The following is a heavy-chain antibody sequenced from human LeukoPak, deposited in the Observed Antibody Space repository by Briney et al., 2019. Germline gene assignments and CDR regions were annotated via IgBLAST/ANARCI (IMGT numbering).Heavy chain of an antibody. D-gene: IGHD3-10*01. V-gene: IGHV3-23*01. Sequence: GGSLRLSCAASGFTFSSYAMSWVRQAPGKGLEWISSISGSGGDTYYADSVKGRFTTSRDTSKNTLYLQMSSLRAEDTAVYYCAKRVWFGETNSDYWGQGTLVTVSS. CDR1: GFTFSSYA. J-gene: IGHJ4*02. CDR3: AKRVWFGETNSDY. CDR2: ISGSGGDT.